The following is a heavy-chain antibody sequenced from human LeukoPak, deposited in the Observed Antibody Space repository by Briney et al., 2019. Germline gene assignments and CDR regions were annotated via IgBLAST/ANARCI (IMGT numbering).Heavy chain of an antibody. D-gene: IGHD3-22*01. CDR1: GFTFSRYA. CDR3: FTGSAYYYDS. CDR2: TSPDGNEK. Sequence: GGSLRLSCAASGFTFSRYAMHWVRQAPGKGLEWVAVTSPDGNEKYYADSVKGRFTISRDNSKNTGFLQMNSLSTEDTAVYSCFTGSAYYYDSWGQGTLVTVSS. V-gene: IGHV3-30*01. J-gene: IGHJ5*01.